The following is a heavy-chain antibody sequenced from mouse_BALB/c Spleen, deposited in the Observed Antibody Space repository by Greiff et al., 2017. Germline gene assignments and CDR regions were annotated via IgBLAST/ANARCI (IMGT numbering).Heavy chain of an antibody. V-gene: IGHV7-3*02. CDR3: ARDPAMDY. J-gene: IGHJ4*01. CDR2: IRNKANGYTT. CDR1: GFTFTDYY. Sequence: EVNVVESGGGLVQPGGSLRLSCATSGFTFTDYYMSWVRQPPGKALEWLGFIRNKANGYTTEYSASVKGRFTISRDNSQSILYLQMNTLRAEDSATYYCARDPAMDYWGQGTSVTVSS.